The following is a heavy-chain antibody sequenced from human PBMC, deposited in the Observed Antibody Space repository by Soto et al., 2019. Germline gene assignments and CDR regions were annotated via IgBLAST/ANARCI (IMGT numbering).Heavy chain of an antibody. Sequence: GESLKISCKGPGHLFNNHWIGWVRQTPGKGLEWMGLIFTRDSETKTSPSFQGHVSFSVDNSINTVHLQWTCLRTTDTGIYFCARGYCDSGDGYDLWGQGTLVTVSS. CDR3: ARGYCDSGDGYDL. CDR1: GHLFNNHW. J-gene: IGHJ5*02. CDR2: IFTRDSET. D-gene: IGHD2-21*02. V-gene: IGHV5-51*01.